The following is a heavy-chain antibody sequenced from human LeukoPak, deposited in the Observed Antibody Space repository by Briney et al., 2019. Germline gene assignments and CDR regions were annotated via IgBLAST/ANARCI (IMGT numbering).Heavy chain of an antibody. V-gene: IGHV3-64*01. J-gene: IGHJ4*02. D-gene: IGHD3-10*01. CDR1: GFTFSSYA. CDR3: ARGALELYYYGSGSYLYTYSFDY. CDR2: ISSNGGST. Sequence: GGSLRLSCAASGFTFSSYAMHWVRQAPGKGLEYVSAISSNGGSTYYANSVKGRFTISRDNSKNTLYLQMGSLRAENMAVYYCARGALELYYYGSGSYLYTYSFDYWGQGTLVTVSS.